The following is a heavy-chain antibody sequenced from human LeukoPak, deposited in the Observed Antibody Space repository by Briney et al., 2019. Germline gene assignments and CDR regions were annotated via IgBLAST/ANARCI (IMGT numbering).Heavy chain of an antibody. CDR3: ARVGGTYAFDI. J-gene: IGHJ3*02. D-gene: IGHD2-15*01. V-gene: IGHV3-7*01. CDR2: IKQDGSEK. CDR1: GFTFSSYW. Sequence: GGSLRLSCAASGFTFSSYWMSWVRQAPGKGLEWVANIKQDGSEKYYVDSVKGRFTISRDNAKNSLYLQMNSLRAEDRAVYYCARVGGTYAFDIWGQGTMVTVSS.